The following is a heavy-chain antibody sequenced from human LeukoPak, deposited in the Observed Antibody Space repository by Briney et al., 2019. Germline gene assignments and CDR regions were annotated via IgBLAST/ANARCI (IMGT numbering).Heavy chain of an antibody. V-gene: IGHV1-69*05. J-gene: IGHJ4*02. CDR3: ARGVKPNPYYFDY. CDR1: GRTFSSYA. Sequence: SVKVSCKASGRTFSSYAISWVRQAPGQGLEWMGRIIPIFGTANYAQKFQGRVTITTDESTSTAYMELSSLRSEDTAVYYCARGVKPNPYYFDYWGQGTLVTVSS. D-gene: IGHD2-21*01. CDR2: IIPIFGTA.